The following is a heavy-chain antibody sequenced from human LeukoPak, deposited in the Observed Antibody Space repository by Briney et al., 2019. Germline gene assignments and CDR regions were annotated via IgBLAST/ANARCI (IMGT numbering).Heavy chain of an antibody. CDR3: ARRRAMATIKGAFDI. V-gene: IGHV5-51*01. J-gene: IGHJ3*02. D-gene: IGHD5-24*01. Sequence: PGESLNISCQGSGYPFANYWIGWVRQMPGKGLEWMGIIYPGDSATNYSPSFQGQVTMSADKSINTAYLQWSSLKASDTAMYYCARRRAMATIKGAFDIWGQGTVVTVSS. CDR2: IYPGDSAT. CDR1: GYPFANYW.